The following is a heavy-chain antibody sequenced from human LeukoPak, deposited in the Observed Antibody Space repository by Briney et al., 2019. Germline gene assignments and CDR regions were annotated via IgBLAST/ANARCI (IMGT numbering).Heavy chain of an antibody. Sequence: GGSLRLSCAASGFTVSDNYVSWVRHAPGKGLERVSVIYSGGTTYYADSVKGRFTISRDNSKNTVYFQMNSLRAEDTAVYYCARHLSGVTGYTYGCGIDYWGQGTLVTVSS. D-gene: IGHD5-18*01. CDR1: GFTVSDNY. CDR2: IYSGGTT. CDR3: ARHLSGVTGYTYGCGIDY. J-gene: IGHJ4*02. V-gene: IGHV3-66*04.